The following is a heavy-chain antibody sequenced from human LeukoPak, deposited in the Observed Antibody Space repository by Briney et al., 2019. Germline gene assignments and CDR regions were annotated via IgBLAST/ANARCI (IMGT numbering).Heavy chain of an antibody. J-gene: IGHJ2*01. V-gene: IGHV3-21*01. CDR2: ISSSGSHK. CDR3: ARHRGGYSSSRVRDFDL. Sequence: GSLRRSCAASGFTFSSCNMNWVRQAPGKGLEWVSSISSSGSHKCYGDSVKGRFTISRDNAKNSLYLQMNSLRAEDTAVYYCARHRGGYSSSRVRDFDLWGRGTLVTVSS. D-gene: IGHD6-13*01. CDR1: GFTFSSCN.